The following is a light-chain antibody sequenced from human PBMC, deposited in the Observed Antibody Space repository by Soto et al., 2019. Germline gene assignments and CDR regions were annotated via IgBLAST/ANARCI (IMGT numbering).Light chain of an antibody. CDR1: SNTIGGYNV. J-gene: IGLJ1*01. V-gene: IGLV2-23*01. CDR3: CSYVGATTYV. Sequence: QSVLTQPASVYGSPGQSITISCTGSSNTIGGYNVVSWYQQHPGKAPKVIIYEGIKRPSGVSNRFSGAISGSTASLTISGLQAEDEADYYCCSYVGATTYVFGSGTKLTVL. CDR2: EGI.